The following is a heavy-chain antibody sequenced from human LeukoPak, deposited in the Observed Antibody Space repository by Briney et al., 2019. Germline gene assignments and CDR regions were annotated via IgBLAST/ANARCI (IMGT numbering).Heavy chain of an antibody. D-gene: IGHD2-15*01. CDR1: GYTFTSYD. CDR3: ARTPEGYCSGGSCSPRGGMDV. Sequence: GSVKVSCKASGYTFTSYDINWVRQATGQGLEWMGWMNPNSGNTGYAQKFQGRDTMTRNTSISTAYMELSSLRSEDTAVYYCARTPEGYCSGGSCSPRGGMDVWGQGTTVTVSS. V-gene: IGHV1-8*01. CDR2: MNPNSGNT. J-gene: IGHJ6*02.